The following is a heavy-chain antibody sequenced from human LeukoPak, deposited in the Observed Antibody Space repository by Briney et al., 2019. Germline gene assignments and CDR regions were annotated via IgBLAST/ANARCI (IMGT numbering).Heavy chain of an antibody. D-gene: IGHD2-15*01. CDR1: GYTFTGYY. J-gene: IGHJ4*02. Sequence: ASVKVSCKASGYTFTGYYMHWVRQAPGQGLEWMGRINPNSGGTNYAQKFQGRVTMTRDTSISTAYMELSRLRSDDTAVYYCARDYCSGGSCHYFDYWGQGTLVTVSS. CDR3: ARDYCSGGSCHYFDY. CDR2: INPNSGGT. V-gene: IGHV1-2*06.